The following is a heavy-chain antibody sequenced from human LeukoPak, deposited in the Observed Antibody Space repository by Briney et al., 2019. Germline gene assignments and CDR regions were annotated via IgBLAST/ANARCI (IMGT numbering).Heavy chain of an antibody. J-gene: IGHJ4*02. CDR3: ATDSSGFVDYDY. CDR2: ISAYNGNT. V-gene: IGHV1-18*01. CDR1: GYTFTSYG. Sequence: GASVKVSCKASGYTFTSYGISWVRQAPGQGLEWMGWISAYNGNTNYAQKFQGRVTMTRDTSISTAYMELSRLRSDNTAVYYCATDSSGFVDYDYWGQGTLVTVSS. D-gene: IGHD3-22*01.